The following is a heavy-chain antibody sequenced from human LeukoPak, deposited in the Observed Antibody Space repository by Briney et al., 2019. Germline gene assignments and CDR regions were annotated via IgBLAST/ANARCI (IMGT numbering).Heavy chain of an antibody. J-gene: IGHJ3*02. CDR3: ARDCGGGSCYGPYDAFDI. CDR2: ISSSGSTI. V-gene: IGHV3-48*03. CDR1: GFTFSSYE. D-gene: IGHD2-15*01. Sequence: QFGGSLRLSCAASGFTFSSYEMNWVRQAPGKGLEWVSYISSSGSTIYYADSVKGRLTISRDNAKNSLYLQMNSLRAEDTAVYYCARDCGGGSCYGPYDAFDIWGQGTMVTVSS.